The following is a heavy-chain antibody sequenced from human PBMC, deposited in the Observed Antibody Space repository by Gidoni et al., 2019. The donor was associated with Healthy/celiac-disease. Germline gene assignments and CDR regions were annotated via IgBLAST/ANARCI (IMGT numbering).Heavy chain of an antibody. Sequence: EVQLVESGGGLVQPGGSLRLSCAASGFTFSSYWMHWVRQDPGKWLVWVSRIKSEGSSTRYEDSVKGRFTNSRDNAKNTLYLQMNSLRAEDTAVYYCARWVTGRVTIYMNYYYYYMDVWGKGTTVTVSS. CDR1: GFTFSSYW. V-gene: IGHV3-74*01. J-gene: IGHJ6*03. CDR3: ARWVTGRVTIYMNYYYYYMDV. D-gene: IGHD3-3*01. CDR2: IKSEGSST.